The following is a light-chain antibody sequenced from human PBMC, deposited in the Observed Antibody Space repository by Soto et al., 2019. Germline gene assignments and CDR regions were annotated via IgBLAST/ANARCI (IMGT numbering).Light chain of an antibody. CDR3: QQYAITPHT. V-gene: IGKV3-20*01. CDR2: RAS. J-gene: IGKJ2*01. Sequence: EVVLTQSPGSLSVSPGEGATLSCRASQSISKSLAWYQHKPGQSPRLLIYRASSRATGIPDRFSGTGSATEFSLTISSLEPEDFAVYYWQQYAITPHTFGQGTSLQI. CDR1: QSISKS.